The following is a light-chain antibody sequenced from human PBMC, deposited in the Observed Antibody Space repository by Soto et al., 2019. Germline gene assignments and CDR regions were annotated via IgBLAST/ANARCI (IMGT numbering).Light chain of an antibody. CDR3: SSYTASSTLL. J-gene: IGLJ1*01. V-gene: IGLV2-14*01. Sequence: QSALTQPPSASGSPGQSVAISCTGTSSDVGGYNYVSWYQQHPGKAPKLMISEVSNRPSGVSNRFSGSKSGNTASLTISGLQADDEADYYCSSYTASSTLLFGTGTKVTVL. CDR2: EVS. CDR1: SSDVGGYNY.